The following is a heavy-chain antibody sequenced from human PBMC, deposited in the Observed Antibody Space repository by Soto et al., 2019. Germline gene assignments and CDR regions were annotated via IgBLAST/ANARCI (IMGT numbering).Heavy chain of an antibody. V-gene: IGHV1-2*04. J-gene: IGHJ5*02. Sequence: QVQLVQSGAEVKKPGASVKVSCKPSGYTFTGYYMNWVRQAPGQGLEWMGWINPNSGCTNYAQKFQGWVTMTRVTSFGTAYMVLSRVGSDVTAVYFSSIAPSCGRAYCGGDGGSWFDPWGRGPQVSVSS. D-gene: IGHD2-21*01. CDR2: INPNSGCT. CDR1: GYTFTGYY. CDR3: SIAPSCGRAYCGGDGGSWFDP.